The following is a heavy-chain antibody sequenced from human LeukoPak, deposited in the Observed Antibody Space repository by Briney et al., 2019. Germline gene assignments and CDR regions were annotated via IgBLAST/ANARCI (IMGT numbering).Heavy chain of an antibody. CDR1: GFTFSSYS. J-gene: IGHJ4*02. V-gene: IGHV3-21*01. D-gene: IGHD5-12*01. CDR2: ISSSSSYI. Sequence: GGSLRLSCAASGFTFSSYSMNWVRQAPGKGLEWVSSISSSSSYIYYADSVKGRFTISRDNAKNSLYLQMNSLRAEDTAVYYCARGGSDSGYDDFDYWGQGTLVTVSS. CDR3: ARGGSDSGYDDFDY.